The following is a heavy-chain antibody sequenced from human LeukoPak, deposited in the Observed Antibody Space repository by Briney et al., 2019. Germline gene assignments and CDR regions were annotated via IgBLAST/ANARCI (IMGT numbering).Heavy chain of an antibody. CDR2: MNGDGSTI. J-gene: IGHJ4*02. CDR3: ARERDRVIDY. D-gene: IGHD5-12*01. Sequence: GGSLRLSCGASGFTFSNSWMHWVRQAPGKGLVWVSYMNGDGSTISHADSVKGRFTMSRDNSRESLSLQMNGLSTDDTGLYYCARERDRVIDYWGQGTLVTVSS. V-gene: IGHV3-74*01. CDR1: GFTFSNSW.